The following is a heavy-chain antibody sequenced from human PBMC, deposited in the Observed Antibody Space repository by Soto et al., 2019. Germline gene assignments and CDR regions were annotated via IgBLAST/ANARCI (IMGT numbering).Heavy chain of an antibody. CDR3: AKQRGSGNPMYYNMDA. D-gene: IGHD3-10*01. V-gene: IGHV3-15*01. CDR1: GFTFSNAW. J-gene: IGHJ6*02. Sequence: GGSLRLSCAASGFTFSNAWMSWVRQAPGKGLEWVGRIKSKTDGGTTDYAAPVKGRFTISRDNSKNTLYLQMNSLRAEDTAVYYCAKQRGSGNPMYYNMDAWGLGTTVTVSS. CDR2: IKSKTDGGTT.